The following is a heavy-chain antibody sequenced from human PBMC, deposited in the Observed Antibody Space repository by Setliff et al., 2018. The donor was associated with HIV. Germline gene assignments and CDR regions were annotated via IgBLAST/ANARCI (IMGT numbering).Heavy chain of an antibody. CDR2: INPYNGGT. Sequence: GASVKVSCKASGYMFTGYYIHWARQAPGQGLEWMGWINPYNGGTKYGEKFKGRVTMTRDTSSTTAYMELSGLRSDDTAVYYCARVVAVFHDAFDIWGQGTMVTVSS. J-gene: IGHJ3*02. V-gene: IGHV1-2*02. CDR1: GYMFTGYY. CDR3: ARVVAVFHDAFDI.